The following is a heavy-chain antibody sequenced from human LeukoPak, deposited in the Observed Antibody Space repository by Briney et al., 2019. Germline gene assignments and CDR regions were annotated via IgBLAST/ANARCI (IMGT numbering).Heavy chain of an antibody. CDR1: GGSFSGYY. V-gene: IGHV4-34*01. Sequence: SETLSLTCAVYGGSFSGYYWSWIRQPPGKGLEWIGEINHSGSTNYNPSLKSRVTISVDTSKNQFSLKLSSVTAADTAVYYCARGLGYCSGGSCYGDAFDIWGQGTMVTVSS. D-gene: IGHD2-15*01. CDR2: INHSGST. J-gene: IGHJ3*02. CDR3: ARGLGYCSGGSCYGDAFDI.